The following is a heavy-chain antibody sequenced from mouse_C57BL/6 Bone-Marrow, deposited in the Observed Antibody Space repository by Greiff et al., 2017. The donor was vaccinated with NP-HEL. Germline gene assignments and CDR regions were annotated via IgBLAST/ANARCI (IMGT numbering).Heavy chain of an antibody. J-gene: IGHJ3*01. V-gene: IGHV1-26*01. D-gene: IGHD2-12*01. CDR2: INPNNGGT. CDR3: ASQAYYSSWAD. Sequence: VQLQQSGPELVKPGASVKISCKASGYTFTDYYMNWVKQSHGKSLEWIGDINPNNGGTSYNQKFKGKATLTVDKSSSTAYMELRSLTSEDSAVYYCASQAYYSSWADWGKGTLVTVSA. CDR1: GYTFTDYY.